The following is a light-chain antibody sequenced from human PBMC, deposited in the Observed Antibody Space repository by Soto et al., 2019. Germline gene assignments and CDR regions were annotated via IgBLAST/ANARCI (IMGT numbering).Light chain of an antibody. V-gene: IGKV1-9*01. CDR3: QQLNSYPLT. CDR1: QGISSY. Sequence: IQLTQSPSSLSASVGDRVTITCRASQGISSYLAWYQQKPGKAPKLLIYAASTLQSGVPSRFSGSGSGTDFTLTISSLQPLYFATYYCQQLNSYPLTFGGGTKVDIK. J-gene: IGKJ4*01. CDR2: AAS.